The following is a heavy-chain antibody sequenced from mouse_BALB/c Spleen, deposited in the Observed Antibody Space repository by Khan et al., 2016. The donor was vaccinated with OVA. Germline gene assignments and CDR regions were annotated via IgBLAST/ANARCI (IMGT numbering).Heavy chain of an antibody. J-gene: IGHJ3*01. CDR1: GYSITSEYA. Sequence: EVQLVESGPGLVKPSQSLSLTCTVTGYSITSEYAWKWIRQFPGNKLEWMGYINYSGNTRYNPSLKSRISITRDTSKNQFFLQLNSVTTEDTATYYCTRKDYYDYDPFPYWGQGTLVTVSA. CDR2: INYSGNT. CDR3: TRKDYYDYDPFPY. V-gene: IGHV3-2*02. D-gene: IGHD2-4*01.